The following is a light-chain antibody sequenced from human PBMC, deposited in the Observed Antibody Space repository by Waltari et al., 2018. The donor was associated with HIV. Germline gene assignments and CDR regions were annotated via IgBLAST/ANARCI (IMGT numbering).Light chain of an antibody. J-gene: IGLJ1*01. Sequence: QSVLTQPPSVSGAPGQRVTISCTGSRSNIGAGFHVHWYQQLPGAAPKLVIYANNNRHSGVPDRFSGSKSGTSASLAITGLQAEDEADYYCQSYDNSLSGQVFGTGTKVTVL. CDR3: QSYDNSLSGQV. CDR1: RSNIGAGFH. V-gene: IGLV1-40*01. CDR2: ANN.